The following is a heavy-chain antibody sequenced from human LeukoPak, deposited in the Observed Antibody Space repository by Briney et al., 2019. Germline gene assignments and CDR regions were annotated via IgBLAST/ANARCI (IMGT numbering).Heavy chain of an antibody. J-gene: IGHJ4*02. CDR1: GYTSTSYG. CDR3: ARESIYCSGGSCVSGGDYFDY. CDR2: ISAYNGNT. V-gene: IGHV1-18*01. D-gene: IGHD2-15*01. Sequence: ASVKVSCKASGYTSTSYGISWVRQAPGQGLEWMGWISAYNGNTNYAQKLQGRVTMTTDTSTSTAYMELRSLRSDDTAVYYCARESIYCSGGSCVSGGDYFDYWGQGTLVTVSS.